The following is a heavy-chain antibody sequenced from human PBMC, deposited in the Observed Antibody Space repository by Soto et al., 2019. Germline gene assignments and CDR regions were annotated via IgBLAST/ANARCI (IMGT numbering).Heavy chain of an antibody. V-gene: IGHV1-18*01. J-gene: IGHJ6*02. D-gene: IGHD6-19*01. CDR1: GYTFSNYG. CDR2: ISGYNGNT. Sequence: QVQLVQSGAEVKKPGASVTVSCKTSGYTFSNYGINWVRQAPGQGLEWMGWISGYNGNTTYAQTVQGRVTMTTDTSTGTVYMELRSLKSDDTAIYYCSRFIMVGGWFDPNYYHGMDVWGQGTTVTVYS. CDR3: SRFIMVGGWFDPNYYHGMDV.